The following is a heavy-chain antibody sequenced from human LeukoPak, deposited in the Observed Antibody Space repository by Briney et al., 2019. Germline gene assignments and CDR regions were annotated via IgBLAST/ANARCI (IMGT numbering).Heavy chain of an antibody. J-gene: IGHJ2*01. V-gene: IGHV5-51*01. CDR1: GYSLTNYC. CDR2: IYSSDSDT. CDR3: ASAGISPSFDN. Sequence: GESLKISLKGSGYSLTNYCIGWVRQMPGKGLGGMRSIYSSDSDTIFSPSSKGQVTISADKSISTAYLQWSGLKASDTAMYYCASAGISPSFDNWGRGTLVTVSS.